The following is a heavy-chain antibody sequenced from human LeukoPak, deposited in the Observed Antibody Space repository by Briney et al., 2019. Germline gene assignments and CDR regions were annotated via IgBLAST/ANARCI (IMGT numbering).Heavy chain of an antibody. CDR2: IIPIFGTA. CDR3: ARDKDYGGNFGTFDY. J-gene: IGHJ4*02. V-gene: IGHV1-69*05. Sequence: SVKVSCKASGGTFSSYAISWVRQAPGQGLEWMGGIIPIFGTANYAQKFQGRVTITTDESTSTAYMELSSLRSEDTAVYYCARDKDYGGNFGTFDYWGQGTLVAVSS. CDR1: GGTFSSYA. D-gene: IGHD4-23*01.